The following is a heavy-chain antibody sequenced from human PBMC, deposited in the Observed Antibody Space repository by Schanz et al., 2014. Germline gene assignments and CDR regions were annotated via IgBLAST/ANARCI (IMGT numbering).Heavy chain of an antibody. CDR3: ATEGPRGTRHPINYYYAMDN. Sequence: VQLLESGGGFVQPGGSLRLSCAASGITLSGYGLHWVRQAPGKGLEWVGFISFDGRNTGYAHSVKGRFTISRDNAKNSVFLQMNRLRAEDTAVYYCATEGPRGTRHPINYYYAMDNWGQGTKVTV. J-gene: IGHJ6*02. V-gene: IGHV3-30*03. CDR2: ISFDGRNT. D-gene: IGHD6-6*01. CDR1: GITLSGYG.